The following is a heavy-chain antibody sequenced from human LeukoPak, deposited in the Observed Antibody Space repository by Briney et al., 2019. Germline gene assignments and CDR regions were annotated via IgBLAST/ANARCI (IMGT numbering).Heavy chain of an antibody. Sequence: GGSLRLSRAASGFIFSQYSMNWVRQAPGKGLEWVSHIRSSSETFYADSVKGRFTISRDNARNSLYLRMNNLRGEDTAIYYCARDAGNSGYGCDLWGQGTLVTVSS. V-gene: IGHV3-48*01. CDR1: GFIFSQYS. CDR2: IRSSSET. D-gene: IGHD5-12*01. CDR3: ARDAGNSGYGCDL. J-gene: IGHJ5*02.